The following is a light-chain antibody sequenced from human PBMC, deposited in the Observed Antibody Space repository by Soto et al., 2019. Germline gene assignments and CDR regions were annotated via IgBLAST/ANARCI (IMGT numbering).Light chain of an antibody. CDR3: QSYDSSLSGSRV. V-gene: IGLV1-40*01. J-gene: IGLJ1*01. CDR1: SSNIGAGYD. CDR2: HNS. Sequence: QLVLTQPPSVSGAPWQRVTISCTGSSSNIGAGYDVHWYQQLPGTAPKLLIYHNSNRPSGVPDRFSGSKSGTSASLAITGLQAEDEADYYCQSYDSSLSGSRVFGTGTKVTVL.